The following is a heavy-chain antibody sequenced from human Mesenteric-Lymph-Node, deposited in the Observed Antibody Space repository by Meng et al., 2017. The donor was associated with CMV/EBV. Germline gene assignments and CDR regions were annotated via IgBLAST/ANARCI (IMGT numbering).Heavy chain of an antibody. D-gene: IGHD3-10*01. V-gene: IGHV4-38-2*02. CDR1: GYSISSDYY. CDR3: ARHYYGSGPGY. J-gene: IGHJ4*02. Sequence: GSLRLSCTVSGYSISSDYYWGWIRQPPGKGLEWVGSIYHSGSTYYNPPLKSRVTISVDTSKNQFSLKLSSVTAADTAVYYCARHYYGSGPGYWGQGTLVTDSS. CDR2: IYHSGST.